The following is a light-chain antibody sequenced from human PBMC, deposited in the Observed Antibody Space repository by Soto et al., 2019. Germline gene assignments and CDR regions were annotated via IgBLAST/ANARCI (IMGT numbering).Light chain of an antibody. Sequence: DIQMTQSPSSVSASVGDRVTITGQASQDISNYLNWYQQKPGKAPKLLIYDASNLETGVPSRFSGSGSGTDFTFTISSLQPEDIATYYCQQYDNLPLTFGGGTKVDIK. V-gene: IGKV1-33*01. CDR2: DAS. J-gene: IGKJ4*01. CDR3: QQYDNLPLT. CDR1: QDISNY.